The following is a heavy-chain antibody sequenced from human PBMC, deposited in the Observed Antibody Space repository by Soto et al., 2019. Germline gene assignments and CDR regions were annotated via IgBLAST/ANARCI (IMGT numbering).Heavy chain of an antibody. D-gene: IGHD2-15*01. Sequence: SETLSLTCTVSSGSISNGAYYWSWIRQHPGKGLEWIGYIHYSGSTSYNPSLKSRVSMSVDTSKNQFSLELSSVTAADTAVYYCVSSRKVVVAATLYFWFDPWGQGTLVTVSS. CDR2: IHYSGST. CDR1: SGSISNGAYY. J-gene: IGHJ5*02. CDR3: VSSRKVVVAATLYFWFDP. V-gene: IGHV4-31*03.